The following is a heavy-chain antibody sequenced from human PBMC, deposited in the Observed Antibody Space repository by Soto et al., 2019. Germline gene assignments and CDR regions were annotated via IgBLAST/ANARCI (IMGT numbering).Heavy chain of an antibody. CDR3: TTEVSRAAGTDDDAFDI. V-gene: IGHV3-15*01. CDR2: IKSKTDGGTT. Sequence: GGSLRLSCAASGFTFSNAWMSWVRQAPGKGLEWVGRIKSKTDGGTTDYAAPVKGRFTISRDDSKNTLYLQMNSLKTEDTAVYYCTTEVSRAAGTDDDAFDIWGQGTMVTVSS. D-gene: IGHD6-13*01. CDR1: GFTFSNAW. J-gene: IGHJ3*02.